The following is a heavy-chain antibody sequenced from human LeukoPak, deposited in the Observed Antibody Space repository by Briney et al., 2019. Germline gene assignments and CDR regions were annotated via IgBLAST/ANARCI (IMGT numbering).Heavy chain of an antibody. J-gene: IGHJ4*02. V-gene: IGHV3-23*01. D-gene: IGHD5-12*01. Sequence: GGSLRLSCTASGFSFSSYAMSWVRPAPGKGLEWVSAISTSGDSTYYADSVKGRFTISRDNSKNTLYLQMNTLRAEDTALYYCVKGRSDSGSLHYFDYWGQGTLVTVSS. CDR1: GFSFSSYA. CDR2: ISTSGDST. CDR3: VKGRSDSGSLHYFDY.